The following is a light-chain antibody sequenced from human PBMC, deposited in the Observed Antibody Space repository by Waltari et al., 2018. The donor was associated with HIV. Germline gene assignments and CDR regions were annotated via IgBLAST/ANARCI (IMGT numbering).Light chain of an antibody. V-gene: IGLV2-8*01. Sequence: QSALTQPPSASGSPGQSVTISCTGTSSDVGGYNYVSWYQQHPGKAPKLMIYEVSKRPSGVPERFSGSKSGNTASLTVSVLQAEDEADYYCSSYAGSNNFFYVFGTGTKVTVL. CDR3: SSYAGSNNFFYV. J-gene: IGLJ1*01. CDR1: SSDVGGYNY. CDR2: EVS.